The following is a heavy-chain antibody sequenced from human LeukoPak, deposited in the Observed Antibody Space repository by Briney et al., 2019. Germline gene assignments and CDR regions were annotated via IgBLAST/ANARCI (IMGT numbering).Heavy chain of an antibody. J-gene: IGHJ4*02. CDR2: IYYSGST. D-gene: IGHD6-19*01. CDR3: ARGRSSGWYKIDY. Sequence: PSETLSLTCTVSGGSISSSSYYWGWIRQPPGKGLEWIGSIYYSGSTYYNPSLKSRVTISVDTSKNQFSLKLSSVTAADTAVYYCARGRSSGWYKIDYWGQGTLVTVSS. V-gene: IGHV4-39*07. CDR1: GGSISSSSYY.